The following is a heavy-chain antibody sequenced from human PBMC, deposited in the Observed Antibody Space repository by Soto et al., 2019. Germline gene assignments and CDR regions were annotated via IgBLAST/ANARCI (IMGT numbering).Heavy chain of an antibody. CDR2: ISGSGGST. CDR3: AKGPNVDTAMANFDY. Sequence: GGSLRLSCAASGFTFSSYAMSWVRQAPGKGLEWVSAISGSGGSTYYADSVKGRFTISRDNSKNTLYLQMNSLRAEDTAVYYCAKGPNVDTAMANFDYWGQGTLVTVSS. V-gene: IGHV3-23*01. CDR1: GFTFSSYA. D-gene: IGHD5-18*01. J-gene: IGHJ4*02.